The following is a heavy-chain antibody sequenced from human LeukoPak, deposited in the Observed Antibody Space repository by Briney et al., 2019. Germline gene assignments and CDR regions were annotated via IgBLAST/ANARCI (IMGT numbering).Heavy chain of an antibody. D-gene: IGHD6-13*01. CDR2: IYSGGST. J-gene: IGHJ4*02. V-gene: IGHV3-53*01. CDR1: GFTVSSNY. CDR3: AKAHSSSWYEFDF. Sequence: GGSLRLSCAASGFTVSSNYMSWVRQAPGKGLEWVSVIYSGGSTSYAASVKGRFTIPKDNAKNILYLQMHSLRAEDTAIYSCAKAHSSSWYEFDFWGQGTLVTVSS.